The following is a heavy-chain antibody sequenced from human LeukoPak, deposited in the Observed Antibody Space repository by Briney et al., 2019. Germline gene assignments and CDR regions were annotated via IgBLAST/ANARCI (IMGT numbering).Heavy chain of an antibody. D-gene: IGHD3-10*01. CDR3: ARVEYYGSGLDY. J-gene: IGHJ4*02. Sequence: PSETLSLTCTVSGGSISSGDYYWSWIRQPPGTGLEWIGYIYYSGSTYYNPSLKSRVTISVDTSKNQFSLKLSSVTAADTAVYYCARVEYYGSGLDYWGQGTLVTVSS. CDR1: GGSISSGDYY. V-gene: IGHV4-30-4*01. CDR2: IYYSGST.